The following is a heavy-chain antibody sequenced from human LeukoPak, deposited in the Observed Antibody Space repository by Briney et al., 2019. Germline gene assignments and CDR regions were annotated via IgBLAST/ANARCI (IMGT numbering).Heavy chain of an antibody. V-gene: IGHV3-23*01. D-gene: IGHD3-9*01. CDR3: AKDVRYFDWSPYYFDY. CDR1: GFTFSSYA. Sequence: PGGSLRPSCAASGFTFSSYAMSWVRHAPGKGMGWVSSISVSGGSTYYADSVKGRFTISRDNSKNTLYLQMNSLRAEDTAVYYCAKDVRYFDWSPYYFDYWGQGTLVTVSS. CDR2: ISVSGGST. J-gene: IGHJ4*02.